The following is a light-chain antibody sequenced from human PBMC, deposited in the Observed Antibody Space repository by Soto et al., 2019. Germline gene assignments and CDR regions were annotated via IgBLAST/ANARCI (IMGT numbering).Light chain of an antibody. V-gene: IGKV3-20*01. CDR2: GAT. CDR3: QHYVTSPYT. CDR1: QTINSKF. J-gene: IGKJ2*01. Sequence: EIVLTRSPGTLSLSPGERATLSCRASQTINSKFLAWYQQRPGQAPRLLIYGATNRPGGIPDRFSGSGSGTDFTLTISRLEPEDFAVYYCQHYVTSPYTFGQGTKLEIK.